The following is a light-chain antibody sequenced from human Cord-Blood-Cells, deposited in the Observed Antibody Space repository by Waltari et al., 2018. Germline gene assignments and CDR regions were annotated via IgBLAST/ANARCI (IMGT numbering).Light chain of an antibody. CDR1: QSVLYSSNNKNY. V-gene: IGKV4-1*01. Sequence: DIVMTQSPDSLAVSLGERATINCKSSQSVLYSSNNKNYLAWYQQKPGQPPKLLIYWASTRASGVPDRFSGSGYGTDFTLTISSLQAEAVAVYYCQQYYSTPYTFGQGTKLEIK. J-gene: IGKJ2*01. CDR2: WAS. CDR3: QQYYSTPYT.